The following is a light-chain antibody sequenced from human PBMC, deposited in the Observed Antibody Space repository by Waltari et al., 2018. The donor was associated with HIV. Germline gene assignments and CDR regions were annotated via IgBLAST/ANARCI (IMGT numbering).Light chain of an antibody. V-gene: IGLV1-44*01. J-gene: IGLJ3*02. CDR1: NSNVGSNP. CDR3: AARDDSLNAWV. Sequence: QSVFTQPPSASGTPGRRVTISRSGNNSNVGSNPVNWYRQVPGTAPKLLMFSNNQRPSGVPDRFSGSKSGTSASLAIRGLKSEDEADYYCAARDDSLNAWVFGGGTKVTVL. CDR2: SNN.